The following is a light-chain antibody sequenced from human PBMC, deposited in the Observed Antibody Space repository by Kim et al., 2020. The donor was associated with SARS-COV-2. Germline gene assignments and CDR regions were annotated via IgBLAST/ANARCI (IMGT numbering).Light chain of an antibody. CDR1: QSFSNW. Sequence: DLQMTQSPSFVSASVGDRVTITCRASQSFSNWLAWYQQRPGEAPKLLIYASSSLHRGVPSRFSGSESGTDFTLTISSLQPEDFATYYCQQTNNFPLGFGGGTKVEI. V-gene: IGKV1-12*01. CDR3: QQTNNFPLG. J-gene: IGKJ4*01. CDR2: ASS.